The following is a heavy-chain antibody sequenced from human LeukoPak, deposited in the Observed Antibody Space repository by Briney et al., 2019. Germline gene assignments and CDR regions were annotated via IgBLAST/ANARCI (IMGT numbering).Heavy chain of an antibody. CDR3: ARDSDYYDSSGYYIFDY. V-gene: IGHV3-30*03. CDR1: GFTFSSYG. D-gene: IGHD3-22*01. CDR2: ISYDGSNK. Sequence: GGSLRLSCAASGFTFSSYGMHWARQAPGKGLEWVAVISYDGSNKYYADSVKGRFTISRDNSKNTLYLQMNSLRAEDTAVYYCARDSDYYDSSGYYIFDYWGQGTLVTVSS. J-gene: IGHJ4*02.